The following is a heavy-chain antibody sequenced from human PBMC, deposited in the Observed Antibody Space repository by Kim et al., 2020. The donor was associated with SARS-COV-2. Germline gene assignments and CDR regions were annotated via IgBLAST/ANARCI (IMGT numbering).Heavy chain of an antibody. D-gene: IGHD6-19*01. J-gene: IGHJ4*02. CDR1: GDSISGANW. V-gene: IGHV4-4*02. Sequence: SETLSLTCAVSGDSISGANWWTWVRQPPGKGLEWIGEIHHSGSANYNPSLKSRVTISVDKSKKLFSVKLTSVTAADSAVYYCARDWRSSGWYGLDYLGQGILVTVSS. CDR3: ARDWRSSGWYGLDY. CDR2: IHHSGSA.